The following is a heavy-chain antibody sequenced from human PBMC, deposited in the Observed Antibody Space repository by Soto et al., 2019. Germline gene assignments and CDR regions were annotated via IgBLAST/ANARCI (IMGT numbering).Heavy chain of an antibody. CDR1: GFTFISSA. Sequence: SVKVSCKASGFTFISSAVQWVRQARGQRLEWIGWIVVGSDTRNYAPRFQERVTITRDMSTSTVYMELSSLRSEDTAVYYCAAGRAAGGTIWFDPWGQGTMVTVYS. V-gene: IGHV1-58*01. J-gene: IGHJ5*02. CDR2: IVVGSDTR. D-gene: IGHD6-13*01. CDR3: AAGRAAGGTIWFDP.